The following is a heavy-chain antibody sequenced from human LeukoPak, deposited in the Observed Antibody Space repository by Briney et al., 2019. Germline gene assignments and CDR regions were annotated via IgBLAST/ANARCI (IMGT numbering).Heavy chain of an antibody. CDR1: GLTFSNYA. CDR2: ISNDGSQR. J-gene: IGHJ4*02. Sequence: PGRSLRLSCAASGLTFSNYAMHWVRQAPGKGPEWVAFISNDGSQRFDADSVKGRFTISRDNSKNTLYLQVNSLRLDDTAVYYCARGLWFGELLYSRGGIDFWGQGTLVTVSS. D-gene: IGHD3-10*01. V-gene: IGHV3-30*04. CDR3: ARGLWFGELLYSRGGIDF.